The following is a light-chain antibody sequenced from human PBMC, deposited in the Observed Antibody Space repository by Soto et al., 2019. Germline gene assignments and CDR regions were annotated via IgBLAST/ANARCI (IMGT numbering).Light chain of an antibody. CDR3: LQHYSWPWT. CDR2: GTS. CDR1: QSVNIN. J-gene: IGKJ1*01. V-gene: IGKV3-15*01. Sequence: EIVMTQSPATLSVSPGERATLSCRASQSVNINLAWYPQKPGQAPRLLIYGTSTRETGVPARFSCSGAEPECTRPISGLQSEDAGVYYCLQHYSWPWTFGQGTKVDIK.